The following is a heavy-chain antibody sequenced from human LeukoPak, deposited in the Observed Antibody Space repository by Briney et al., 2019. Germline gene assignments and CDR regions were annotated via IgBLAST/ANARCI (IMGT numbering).Heavy chain of an antibody. V-gene: IGHV3-48*02. CDR2: IIGISSTM. J-gene: IGHJ4*02. CDR1: GFSFSINT. Sequence: PGGSLRLSCTGSGFSFSINTMNWVRQAPGKGLEWISSIIGISSTMYYADSVKGRFTISRDSAKNSVFLQMSSLRDEDTAVYYCAGGYNYAFGNWGQGTLVTVSS. CDR3: AGGYNYAFGN. D-gene: IGHD5-18*01.